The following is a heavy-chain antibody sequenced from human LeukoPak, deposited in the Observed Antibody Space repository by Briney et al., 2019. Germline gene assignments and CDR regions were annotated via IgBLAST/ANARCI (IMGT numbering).Heavy chain of an antibody. CDR1: GYTFTGYY. CDR3: ASIAVAGKVFDY. Sequence: ASVKVSYKASGYTFTGYYMHLVRQAPGQPLEWMGWTNPNSGGTTYAQKFQGRVTMTRETSSSTAYMELSRLRSDATAVYYCASIAVAGKVFDYWGQGTLVTVSS. D-gene: IGHD6-19*01. J-gene: IGHJ4*02. V-gene: IGHV1-2*02. CDR2: TNPNSGGT.